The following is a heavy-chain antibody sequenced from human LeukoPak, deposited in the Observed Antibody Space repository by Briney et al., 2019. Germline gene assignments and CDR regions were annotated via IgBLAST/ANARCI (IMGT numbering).Heavy chain of an antibody. D-gene: IGHD6-13*01. Sequence: SETLSLTSTVSGGSISSYYWSWIRQPPGKGLEWIVHIYYSGSTNYNASLKSRVTISVDTSKHQFSLKLSSVTARDTATYRCVRGSRAAAEGSHWFDPWGEGTLVTVSS. CDR3: VRGSRAAAEGSHWFDP. CDR1: GGSISSYY. J-gene: IGHJ5*02. V-gene: IGHV4-59*01. CDR2: IYYSGST.